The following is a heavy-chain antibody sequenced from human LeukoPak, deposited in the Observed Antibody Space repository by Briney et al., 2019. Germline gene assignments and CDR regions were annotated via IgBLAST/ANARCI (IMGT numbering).Heavy chain of an antibody. CDR2: MNPYSVNT. Sequence: ASVKVSCTASGYTFTSYDINWVRQATGHGLEWMGWMNPYSVNTVYAQKFQGRVTMTRHTSISTAYMDLSSLRSEDTAVYYCARGYYDSSGSYFDYWGQGTLVTVSS. V-gene: IGHV1-8*01. J-gene: IGHJ4*02. CDR3: ARGYYDSSGSYFDY. D-gene: IGHD3-22*01. CDR1: GYTFTSYD.